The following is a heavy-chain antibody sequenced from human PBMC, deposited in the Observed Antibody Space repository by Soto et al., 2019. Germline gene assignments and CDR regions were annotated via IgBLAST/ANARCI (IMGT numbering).Heavy chain of an antibody. Sequence: PSETLSLTCTVSGGSISSSSYYWGWIRQPPGKGLEWIGSIYYSGSTYYNPSLKSRVTISVDTSKNQFSLKLSSVTAADTAVYYCARHGVIMSSNSPYYYYYYMDVWGKGTTVTVSS. D-gene: IGHD4-4*01. CDR1: GGSISSSSYY. V-gene: IGHV4-39*01. J-gene: IGHJ6*03. CDR3: ARHGVIMSSNSPYYYYYYMDV. CDR2: IYYSGST.